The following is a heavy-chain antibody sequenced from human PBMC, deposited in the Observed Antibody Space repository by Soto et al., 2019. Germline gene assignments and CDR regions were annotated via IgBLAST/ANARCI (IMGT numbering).Heavy chain of an antibody. D-gene: IGHD2-15*01. CDR1: GDSISTVDYF. J-gene: IGHJ5*01. CDR3: ARGRYCLTGRCFPNWFDS. V-gene: IGHV4-30-4*01. Sequence: SETPSLTSSVSGDSISTVDYFWAWVRQPPGQALEYIGYIYKSATTYYNPSFESRVAISLDTSKSQFSLNVTSLTAADTAVYFCARGRYCLTGRCFPNWFDSWGQATLVTVSS. CDR2: IYKSATT.